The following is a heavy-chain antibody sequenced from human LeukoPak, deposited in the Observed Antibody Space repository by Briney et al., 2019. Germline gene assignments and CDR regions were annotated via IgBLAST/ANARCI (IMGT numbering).Heavy chain of an antibody. V-gene: IGHV4-34*01. J-gene: IGHJ6*03. CDR3: ARGVDYYGSGSYSYYYYYMDV. CDR2: INHSGST. D-gene: IGHD3-10*01. CDR1: GGSFSGYY. Sequence: SATLSLTCAVYGGSFSGYYWSWIRQPPGKGLEWIGEINHSGSTNYNPSLKSRVTISVDTSKNQFSLKLSSVTAADTAVYYCARGVDYYGSGSYSYYYYYMDVWGKGTTVTVSS.